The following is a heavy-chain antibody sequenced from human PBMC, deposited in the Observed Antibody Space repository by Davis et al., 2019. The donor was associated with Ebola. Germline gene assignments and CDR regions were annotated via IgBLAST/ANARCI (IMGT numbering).Heavy chain of an antibody. D-gene: IGHD6-13*01. CDR2: IYYSGST. Sequence: PSETLSLTCTVSGGSISSYYWSWIRQPPGKGLEWIGYIYYSGSTNYDPSLKSRVTISVDTSKNQFSLKLSSVTAADTAVYYCARDMYSSNWYGSGFDYWGQGTLVTVSS. V-gene: IGHV4-59*12. J-gene: IGHJ4*02. CDR1: GGSISSYY. CDR3: ARDMYSSNWYGSGFDY.